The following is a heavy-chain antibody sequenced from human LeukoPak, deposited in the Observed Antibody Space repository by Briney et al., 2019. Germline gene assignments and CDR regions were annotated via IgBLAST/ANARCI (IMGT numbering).Heavy chain of an antibody. CDR1: GYTFTCYD. D-gene: IGHD3-22*01. V-gene: IGHV1-8*01. CDR2: MNPSSGPT. J-gene: IGHJ6*02. CDR3: TRAQTYYYVSSGPGIRDSVGMDV. Sequence: GASVKVSCKASGYTFTCYDINWVRQATGQGLEWMGWMNPSSGPTGYAQKFQGRVTMTRNTSISAAYMELSSLRSEDTAVYYCTRAQTYYYVSSGPGIRDSVGMDVWGQGTTVTVSS.